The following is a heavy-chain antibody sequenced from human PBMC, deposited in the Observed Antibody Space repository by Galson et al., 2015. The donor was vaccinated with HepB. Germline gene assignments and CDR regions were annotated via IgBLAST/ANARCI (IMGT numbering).Heavy chain of an antibody. Sequence: SVKVSCKASGYTFSNYNITWVRQAPGQGLEWMGWISGNNGHTNFTQTYQGRLTKTTHTSTTTAYLELRSLRSDDTAVYYCARGVAGLNFDYWGQGTLVTVSS. CDR2: ISGNNGHT. CDR3: ARGVAGLNFDY. D-gene: IGHD6-19*01. J-gene: IGHJ4*02. V-gene: IGHV1-18*04. CDR1: GYTFSNYN.